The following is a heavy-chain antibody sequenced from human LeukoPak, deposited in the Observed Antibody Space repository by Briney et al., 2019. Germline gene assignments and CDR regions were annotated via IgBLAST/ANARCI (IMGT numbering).Heavy chain of an antibody. V-gene: IGHV3-73*01. CDR2: IRSKANSYAT. CDR1: GFTFSGSA. D-gene: IGHD3-10*01. CDR3: TPRGVRDY. Sequence: GGSLRLSCAASGFTFSGSAMHWVRQASGKGLEWVGRIRSKANSYATTYAASVKGRFTISRDDSKNTAYLQMNSLKTEDTAVYYCTPRGVRDYWGQGTLVTVSS. J-gene: IGHJ4*02.